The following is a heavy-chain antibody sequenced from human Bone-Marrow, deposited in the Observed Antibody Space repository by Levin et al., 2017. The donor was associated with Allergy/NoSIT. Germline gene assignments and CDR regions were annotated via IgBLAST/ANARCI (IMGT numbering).Heavy chain of an antibody. V-gene: IGHV1-46*01. J-gene: IGHJ6*02. D-gene: IGHD6-19*01. CDR1: GYTFTSYY. CDR3: ARDQRSGWPYYYYYGMDV. CDR2: INPSGGST. Sequence: GESLKISCKASGYTFTSYYMHWVRQAPGQGLEWMGIINPSGGSTSYAQKFQGRVTMTRDTSTSTVYMELSSLRSEDTAVYYCARDQRSGWPYYYYYGMDVWGQGTTVTVSS.